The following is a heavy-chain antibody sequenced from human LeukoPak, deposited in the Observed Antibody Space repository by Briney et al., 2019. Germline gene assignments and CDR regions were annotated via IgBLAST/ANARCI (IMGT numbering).Heavy chain of an antibody. Sequence: PGGSLRLSCSASGFVFSIYTMYWVRQTPGKGPEYVSTISGSGNGFSIYYADSVKGRFTISRDDSESILYLQMNGLRSEDTAVYYCVKDFGRVRGTPDSWGQGTLVTVSS. CDR1: GFVFSIYT. J-gene: IGHJ4*02. CDR2: ISGSGNGFSI. V-gene: IGHV3-64D*06. D-gene: IGHD3-16*01. CDR3: VKDFGRVRGTPDS.